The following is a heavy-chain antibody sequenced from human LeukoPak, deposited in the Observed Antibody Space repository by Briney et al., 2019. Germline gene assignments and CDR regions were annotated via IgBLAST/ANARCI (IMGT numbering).Heavy chain of an antibody. Sequence: SETLSLTCTVSGGSISSSSYYWGWIRQPPGKGLEWIGSIYYSGSTYYNPSLKSRVTISVDTSKNQFSLKLSSVTAADTAVYYCARHALELELRYNWFDPWGQGTLVTVSS. CDR3: ARHALELELRYNWFDP. D-gene: IGHD1-7*01. CDR1: GGSISSSSYY. J-gene: IGHJ5*02. V-gene: IGHV4-39*01. CDR2: IYYSGST.